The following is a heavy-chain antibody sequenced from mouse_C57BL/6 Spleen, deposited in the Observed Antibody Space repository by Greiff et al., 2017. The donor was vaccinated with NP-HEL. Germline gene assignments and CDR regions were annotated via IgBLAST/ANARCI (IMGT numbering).Heavy chain of an antibody. Sequence: QVQLQQPGAELVRPGSSVKLSCKASGYTFTSYWMHWVKQRPIQGLEWIGNIDPSDSETHYNQKFKDKATLTVDKSSSTAYMQLSSLTSEDSAVYYCARIYDGYLYYAMDYWGQGTSVTVAS. D-gene: IGHD2-3*01. J-gene: IGHJ4*01. V-gene: IGHV1-52*01. CDR2: IDPSDSET. CDR1: GYTFTSYW. CDR3: ARIYDGYLYYAMDY.